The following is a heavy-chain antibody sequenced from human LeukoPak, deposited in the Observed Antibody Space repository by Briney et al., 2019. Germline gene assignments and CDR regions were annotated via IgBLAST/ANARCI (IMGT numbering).Heavy chain of an antibody. Sequence: SETLSLTCTVSGGSISSGSYYWSWIRQPAGKGLEWIGRIYTNGGTNYNSSLKSRVTISVDTSKNQFSLDLSSVTAADTAVYYCAREANYFYYYIDVWGQGTLVTVSS. CDR1: GGSISSGSYY. CDR3: AREANYFYYYIDV. V-gene: IGHV4-61*02. CDR2: IYTNGGT. J-gene: IGHJ6*03.